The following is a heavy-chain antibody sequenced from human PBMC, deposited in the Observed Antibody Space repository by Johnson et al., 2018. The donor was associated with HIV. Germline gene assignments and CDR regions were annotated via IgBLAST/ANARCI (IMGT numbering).Heavy chain of an antibody. CDR2: INWNGGST. V-gene: IGHV3-20*04. Sequence: QLVESGGGLAQPGGSLRLSCAASGFIFDDYGMSWVRQAPGKGLEWVSSINWNGGSTGYGDSVKGRFTISRDNAKNSLYLQMNSLRAEDTALYYCAREGGRYKDDAFDIWGQGTVVTVSS. D-gene: IGHD3-10*01. CDR1: GFIFDDYG. CDR3: AREGGRYKDDAFDI. J-gene: IGHJ3*02.